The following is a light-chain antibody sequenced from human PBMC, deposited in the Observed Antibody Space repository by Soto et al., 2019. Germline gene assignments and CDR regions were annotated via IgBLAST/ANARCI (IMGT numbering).Light chain of an antibody. CDR2: KAS. J-gene: IGKJ1*01. CDR1: QGISSY. CDR3: QQYNSYSWT. Sequence: DIQLTHSPCFLSASVGYRVTITFRASQGISSYLAWYQQKPGKAPKLLIYKASSLESGVPSRFSGSGSGTEFTLTISSLQPDDFATYYCQQYNSYSWTFGQGTKVDIK. V-gene: IGKV1-5*03.